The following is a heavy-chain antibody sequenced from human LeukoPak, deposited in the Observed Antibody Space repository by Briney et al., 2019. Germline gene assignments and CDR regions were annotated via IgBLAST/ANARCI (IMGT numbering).Heavy chain of an antibody. V-gene: IGHV3-23*01. CDR1: GFTFSNYA. CDR2: ITSGENT. CDR3: ARDRRLLDY. J-gene: IGHJ4*02. Sequence: PGGSLRLSCAASGFTFSNYAMNWVRQAPGKGLEWVSTITSGENTYYADSVKGGFSISRDNSKNTLYLQMNSLRAEDTALYYCARDRRLLDYWGQGTLVTVSS.